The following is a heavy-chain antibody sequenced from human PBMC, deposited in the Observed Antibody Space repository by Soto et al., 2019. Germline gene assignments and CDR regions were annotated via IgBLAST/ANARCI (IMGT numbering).Heavy chain of an antibody. CDR1: GGTFSSYA. CDR2: IIPIFGTA. V-gene: IGHV1-69*01. CDR3: ARGATYGGYSIRSLDY. Sequence: QVQLVQSGAEVKKPGSSVKVSCQASGGTFSSYAISWVRQAPGQGLEWMGGIIPIFGTANYAQKFQGRVTITADESTSPPYMELSSLRSEDTDVYYCARGATYGGYSIRSLDYWGQGTLVTVSS. J-gene: IGHJ4*02. D-gene: IGHD5-12*01.